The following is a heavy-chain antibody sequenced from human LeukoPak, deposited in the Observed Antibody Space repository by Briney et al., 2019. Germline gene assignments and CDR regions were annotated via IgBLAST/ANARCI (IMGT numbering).Heavy chain of an antibody. D-gene: IGHD3-3*01. Sequence: GGSLRLSCAASGFTFSNYAMSWVRQAPGKGLEWVSAISGSGGGTYYADSVKGRFTISRDNSKNTLHLQMNSLRAEDTAVYYCAKSLKLRFLEWSIFDYWGQGTLVTVSS. V-gene: IGHV3-23*01. CDR1: GFTFSNYA. J-gene: IGHJ4*02. CDR2: ISGSGGGT. CDR3: AKSLKLRFLEWSIFDY.